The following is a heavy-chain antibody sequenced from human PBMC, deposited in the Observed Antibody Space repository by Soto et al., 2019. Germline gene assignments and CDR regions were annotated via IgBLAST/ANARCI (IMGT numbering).Heavy chain of an antibody. CDR3: ARLSHYDRSGYYPY. J-gene: IGHJ4*02. CDR2: ISGSGGNT. D-gene: IGHD3-22*01. V-gene: IGHV3-23*01. Sequence: PGGSLRLSCAASGVIFSDYAVSWVRQAPGKGLDWVTTISGSGGNTFYADSVKGRFTISRNNSKNTLYLQMSSLRAEDTAVYYCARLSHYDRSGYYPYWGQGILVT. CDR1: GVIFSDYA.